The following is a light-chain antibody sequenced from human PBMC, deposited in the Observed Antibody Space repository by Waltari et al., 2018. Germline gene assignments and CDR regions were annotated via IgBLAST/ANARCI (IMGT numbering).Light chain of an antibody. Sequence: QSALTQPPSASGSPGQSVPISCTGTSSAVGGYHYVPWYPHHPANAPKLMINQVSNRPSGVPDRFSGSKSGNTASLTVSGLQAEDEADYYCSSYAGSIVFGGGTKLTVL. J-gene: IGLJ2*01. CDR1: SSAVGGYHY. CDR3: SSYAGSIV. V-gene: IGLV2-8*01. CDR2: QVS.